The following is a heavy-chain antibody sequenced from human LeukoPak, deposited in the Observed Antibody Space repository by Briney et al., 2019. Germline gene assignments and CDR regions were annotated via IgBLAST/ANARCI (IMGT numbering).Heavy chain of an antibody. J-gene: IGHJ4*02. V-gene: IGHV1-46*01. Sequence: ASVKVSCKASGYTFTTYYIHWLRQAPGQGLEWMGIINPGGGTTTYAQKFQGRVTMTRDTSTSTVYMELSSLRSEDTAVYYCARDLSGNKYGHFDFWGQGTLVTVSS. D-gene: IGHD4-23*01. CDR1: GYTFTTYY. CDR3: ARDLSGNKYGHFDF. CDR2: INPGGGTT.